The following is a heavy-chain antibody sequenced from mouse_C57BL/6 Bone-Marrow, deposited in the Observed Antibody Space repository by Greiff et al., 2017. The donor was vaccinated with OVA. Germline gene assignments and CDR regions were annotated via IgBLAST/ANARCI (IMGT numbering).Heavy chain of an antibody. CDR2: ISPRRGNT. Sequence: QVQLQQSGAELARPGASVKLSCTASGFTFTSYGICWVKQRTGQGLEWIGEISPRRGNTYYNETFKGKATLTADKSSSTAYKGLRSLTSEDSAVDFCARWTTRYVDGWGTGTTVTVSS. D-gene: IGHD5-5*01. J-gene: IGHJ1*03. V-gene: IGHV1-81*01. CDR3: ARWTTRYVDG. CDR1: GFTFTSYG.